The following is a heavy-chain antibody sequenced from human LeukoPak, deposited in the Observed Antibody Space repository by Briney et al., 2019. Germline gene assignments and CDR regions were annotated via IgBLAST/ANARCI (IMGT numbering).Heavy chain of an antibody. J-gene: IGHJ6*03. V-gene: IGHV3-23*01. D-gene: IGHD3-16*02. CDR1: GFTFSRYA. CDR3: AKNTISGGHYQYYMDV. CDR2: ISGSGGIT. Sequence: AGGSLRLSCAASGFTFSRYAMSWVRQAPGKGLEWVLSISGSGGITYHADSLKGRFTISRDNSKNTLFLQMNSLRAEDTAVYYCAKNTISGGHYQYYMDVWGKGTTVTVSS.